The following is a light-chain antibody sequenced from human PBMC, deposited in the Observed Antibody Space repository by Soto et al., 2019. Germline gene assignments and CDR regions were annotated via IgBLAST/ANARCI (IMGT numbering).Light chain of an antibody. Sequence: QSVLTQPASVSGSPGQSITISCTGTSSDVGGYNYVSWYQQHPGKAPKLMIYEVSNRHSGVSNRFSGSKSGNTPALTISGLLAEYEADYYCSSYTSSSTRVFGGGTKLTVL. J-gene: IGLJ3*02. CDR1: SSDVGGYNY. CDR2: EVS. V-gene: IGLV2-14*01. CDR3: SSYTSSSTRV.